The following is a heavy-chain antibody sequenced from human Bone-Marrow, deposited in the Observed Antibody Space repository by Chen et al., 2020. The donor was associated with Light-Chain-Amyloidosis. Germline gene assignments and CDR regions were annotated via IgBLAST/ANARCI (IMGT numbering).Heavy chain of an antibody. CDR1: GFNFSSFG. CDR3: TRKGGYFDF. Sequence: EVQLAASGGGLVQPGGSLRLSCATSGFNFSSFGMSWGRQAPGKGLEWVSTVSGSTVSTYYAGAVKGRFIISRDNSKSTLYLQMNSLRAGDTAVYFCTRKGGYFDFWGQGSLVTVSS. J-gene: IGHJ4*02. CDR2: VSGSTVST. V-gene: IGHV3-23*04. D-gene: IGHD3-10*01.